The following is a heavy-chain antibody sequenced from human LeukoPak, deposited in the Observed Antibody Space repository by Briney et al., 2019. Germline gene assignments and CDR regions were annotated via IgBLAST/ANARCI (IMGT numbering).Heavy chain of an antibody. CDR1: GFTFSRYS. Sequence: GGSLRLSCAASGFTFSRYSMNWVRQAPGKGLEWVSSISTSSSYIYYADSVKGRFTVSRDNSKNTLYLQMNSLTVEDTAIYYCAKNADRGAYCRGGSCYPYYYYYMDVWGTGTTVTISS. J-gene: IGHJ6*03. CDR2: ISTSSSYI. CDR3: AKNADRGAYCRGGSCYPYYYYYMDV. V-gene: IGHV3-21*04. D-gene: IGHD2-15*01.